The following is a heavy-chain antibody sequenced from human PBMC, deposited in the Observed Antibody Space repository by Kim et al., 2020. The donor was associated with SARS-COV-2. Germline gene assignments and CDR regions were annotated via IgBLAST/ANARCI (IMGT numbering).Heavy chain of an antibody. CDR3: AKSILPYGGLIDY. V-gene: IGHV3-43D*03. Sequence: GGSLRLSCAASGFTFDDYAMHWVRQAPGKGLEWVSLISWDGGSTYYADSVKGRFTISRDNSKNSLYLQMNSLRAEDTALYYCAKSILPYGGLIDYWGQGTLVTVSS. J-gene: IGHJ4*02. CDR2: ISWDGGST. D-gene: IGHD4-17*01. CDR1: GFTFDDYA.